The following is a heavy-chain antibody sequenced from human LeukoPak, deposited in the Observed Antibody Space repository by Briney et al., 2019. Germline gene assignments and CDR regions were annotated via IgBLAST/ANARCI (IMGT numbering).Heavy chain of an antibody. CDR1: AFTFSTYN. D-gene: IGHD5-18*01. J-gene: IGHJ4*02. Sequence: PGGSLRLSCAASAFTFSTYNMHWVRQAPGKGLEWVSYISSSSSYTYFADSVKGRFTISRDNAKNSLYLQMNSLRAEDTAVYYCARDDGYEEGEVFDYWGQGTLVTVSS. V-gene: IGHV3-21*01. CDR3: ARDDGYEEGEVFDY. CDR2: ISSSSSYT.